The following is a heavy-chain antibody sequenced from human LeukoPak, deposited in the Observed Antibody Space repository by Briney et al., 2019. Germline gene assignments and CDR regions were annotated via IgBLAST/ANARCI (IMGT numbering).Heavy chain of an antibody. CDR2: MNPNSGKT. CDR3: ARGIDDYGEGHNWFDP. V-gene: IGHV1-8*01. CDR1: GYTFTSYD. D-gene: IGHD4-17*01. J-gene: IGHJ5*02. Sequence: WASVKVSCKTSGYTFTSYDINWVRQATGQGLERMGWMNPNSGKTGYAQKFQGRVTMTRNTSISTAYMELSRLRSEATAVYYCARGIDDYGEGHNWFDPWGQGTLVTVSS.